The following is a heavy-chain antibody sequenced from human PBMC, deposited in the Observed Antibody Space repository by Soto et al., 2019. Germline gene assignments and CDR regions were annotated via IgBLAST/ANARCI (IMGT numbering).Heavy chain of an antibody. CDR2: IIPIFGTA. D-gene: IGHD3-10*01. CDR1: GVTFSSYA. J-gene: IGHJ6*02. V-gene: IGHV1-69*12. Sequence: QVQLVQSGAEVKKPGSSVKVSCKTSGVTFSSYAISWLRQAPGQGREWMGGIIPIFGTADYAQKFQCRVTFTADEFTNTAYMELSSLRSEDTAVYYCASIRANTYYYGMDVWGQGTTVTVSS. CDR3: ASIRANTYYYGMDV.